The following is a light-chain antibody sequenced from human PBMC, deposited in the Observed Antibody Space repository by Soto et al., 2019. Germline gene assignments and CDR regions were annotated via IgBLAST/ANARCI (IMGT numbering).Light chain of an antibody. Sequence: QSALTQPASVSGSPGQSITISCTGSSSDVVYAYVSWYQQHPGKAPKLIIYSVSRRPSGVSDRFSGLKSDKTASLIISGLQPEDEADYYCGSYTDRTALVFGGGTKLTVL. J-gene: IGLJ2*01. CDR3: GSYTDRTALV. CDR2: SVS. CDR1: SSDVVYAY. V-gene: IGLV2-14*03.